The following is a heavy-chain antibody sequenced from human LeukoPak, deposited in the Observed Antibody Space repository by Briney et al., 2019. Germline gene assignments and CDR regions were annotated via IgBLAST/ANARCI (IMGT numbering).Heavy chain of an antibody. V-gene: IGHV4-4*07. Sequence: PSETLSLTCTVSGGSISNYYWSWIRQSAGKGLEWIGRIYSSGSTTYNPSLKSRVTMSGDTSKNQLSLKLSSVTAADTAVYYCTREPEPWGPGTLVTVSS. CDR3: TREPEP. J-gene: IGHJ5*02. CDR1: GGSISNYY. CDR2: IYSSGST.